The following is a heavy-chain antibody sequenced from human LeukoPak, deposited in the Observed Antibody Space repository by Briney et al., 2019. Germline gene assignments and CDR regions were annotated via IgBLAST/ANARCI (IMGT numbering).Heavy chain of an antibody. CDR1: GFTFSSYS. Sequence: SGGSLRLSCAASGFTFSSYSMNWVRQAPGKGLEWVSSISSSSSYIYYADSVKGRFTVSRDNAKNSLYLQMNSLRAEDTAVYYCARVFYYYDSSGYTFLLDYWGQGTLVTVSS. CDR3: ARVFYYYDSSGYTFLLDY. V-gene: IGHV3-21*01. D-gene: IGHD3-22*01. CDR2: ISSSSSYI. J-gene: IGHJ4*02.